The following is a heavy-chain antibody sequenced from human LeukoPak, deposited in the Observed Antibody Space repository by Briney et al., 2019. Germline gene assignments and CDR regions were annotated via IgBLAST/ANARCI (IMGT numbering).Heavy chain of an antibody. V-gene: IGHV1-69*06. Sequence: GASVKVSCKASGGTFSSYAINWVRQAPGQGLEWMGGIIPIFGTANYAQKFQGRVTITADKSTSTAYMELSSLRSEDTAVYYCARSKKYSSGWYYRRTENAFDIWGQGTMVTVSS. CDR1: GGTFSSYA. J-gene: IGHJ3*02. D-gene: IGHD6-19*01. CDR2: IIPIFGTA. CDR3: ARSKKYSSGWYYRRTENAFDI.